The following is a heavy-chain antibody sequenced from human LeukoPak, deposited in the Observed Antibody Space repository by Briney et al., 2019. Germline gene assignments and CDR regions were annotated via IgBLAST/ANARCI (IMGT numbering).Heavy chain of an antibody. CDR1: GGSISSSSYY. J-gene: IGHJ5*02. V-gene: IGHV4-39*01. CDR3: ARHRGQQQFDP. D-gene: IGHD6-13*01. CDR2: IYYSGST. Sequence: NPSETLSLTCTVSGGSISSSSYYWGWIRQPPGKGLEWIGSIYYSGSTYYNPSLKSRVTISVDTSKNQFSLKLSSVTAADTAVYYCARHRGQQQFDPWGQGTLVTVSS.